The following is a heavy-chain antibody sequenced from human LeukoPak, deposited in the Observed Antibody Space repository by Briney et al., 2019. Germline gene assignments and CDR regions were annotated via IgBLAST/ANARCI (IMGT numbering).Heavy chain of an antibody. CDR2: IYHSGST. J-gene: IGHJ6*02. D-gene: IGHD1-14*01. CDR1: GASISSGGYS. CDR3: ARGGLTEVRGNYYYGMDV. Sequence: PSETLSLTCVVSGASISSGGYSWSWIRQPPGKGLEWIGCIYHSGSTNYNPSLKSRVTISVDTSKNQFSLKLSSVTAADTAVYYCARGGLTEVRGNYYYGMDVWGQGTTVTVSS. V-gene: IGHV4-30-2*01.